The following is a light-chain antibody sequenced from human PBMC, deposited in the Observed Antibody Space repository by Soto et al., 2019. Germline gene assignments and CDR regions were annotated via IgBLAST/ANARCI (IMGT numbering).Light chain of an antibody. J-gene: IGLJ2*01. V-gene: IGLV2-11*01. CDR1: SSDVGTYNY. CDR2: DVS. Sequence: QSALTQPRSVSGSPGQSVTISCTGTSSDVGTYNYVSWYQHHPGKAPKLMIYDVSKRPSGVPDRFSGSKSGNTASLTISGLQAEDEADYYCCSYAGRYIDVVFGGGTQLTVL. CDR3: CSYAGRYIDVV.